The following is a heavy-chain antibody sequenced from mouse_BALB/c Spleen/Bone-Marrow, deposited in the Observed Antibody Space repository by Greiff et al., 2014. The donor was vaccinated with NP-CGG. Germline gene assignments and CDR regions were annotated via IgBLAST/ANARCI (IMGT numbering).Heavy chain of an antibody. CDR2: SRNKAKYYTT. J-gene: IGHJ3*01. Sequence: EVQGVESGGGLVQPGDSLRLSCATSGFTFSDFYMEWVRQPPGKRLEWIAASRNKAKYYTTEYSASVKGRFIVSRDTFQSVLYLQMNALRAEDTAIYYCARDVGYGNYFVYWGQGTLVTVSA. CDR3: ARDVGYGNYFVY. V-gene: IGHV7-1*02. CDR1: GFTFSDFY. D-gene: IGHD2-10*02.